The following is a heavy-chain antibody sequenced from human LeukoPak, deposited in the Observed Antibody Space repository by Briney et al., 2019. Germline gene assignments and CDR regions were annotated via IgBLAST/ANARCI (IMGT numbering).Heavy chain of an antibody. CDR1: GGSIRSSLYY. Sequence: SETLSLTCTVSGGSIRSSLYYWAWIRQTPGKGLEWIGSIDYSGSTNYNPSLKSRATIFVDTSKNQFSLKLSSLTAADTAVYYCARLLWFGGSPLFDYWGQGTLVTVSS. D-gene: IGHD3-10*01. J-gene: IGHJ4*02. CDR3: ARLLWFGGSPLFDY. V-gene: IGHV4-39*01. CDR2: IDYSGST.